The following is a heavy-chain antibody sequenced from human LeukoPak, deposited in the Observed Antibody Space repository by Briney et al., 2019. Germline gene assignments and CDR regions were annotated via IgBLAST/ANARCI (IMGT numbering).Heavy chain of an antibody. V-gene: IGHV4-59*01. J-gene: IGHJ4*02. CDR2: IYYSGST. CDR3: ARFGSGSYYAFDY. CDR1: GGSISSYY. D-gene: IGHD3-10*01. Sequence: SETLSLTCTVSGGSISSYYWSWIRQPPGKGLEWIGYIYYSGSTNYNPSLKSRVTISVDTSKNQFSLKLSSVTAADTAVYYCARFGSGSYYAFDYWGQGTLLTVSS.